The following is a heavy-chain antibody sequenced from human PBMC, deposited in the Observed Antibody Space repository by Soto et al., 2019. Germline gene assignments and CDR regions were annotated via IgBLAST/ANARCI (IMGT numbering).Heavy chain of an antibody. V-gene: IGHV3-73*02. Sequence: EVQVVESGGGLVQPGWSLKLSCAASGLTFNETGIHWVRQASGKGLEWVGRIRSKINNYATGYATSVKGRFTLSRDDSRKTAFLQMNSLKTEDTAVYYCTNGMDVWGRGATVIVSS. CDR2: IRSKINNYAT. CDR3: TNGMDV. CDR1: GLTFNETG. J-gene: IGHJ6*02.